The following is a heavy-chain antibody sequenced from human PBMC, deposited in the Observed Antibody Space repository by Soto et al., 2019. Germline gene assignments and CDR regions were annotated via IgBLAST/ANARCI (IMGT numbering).Heavy chain of an antibody. CDR3: SKDTYGREDY. Sequence: EVQLVESGGGLVQPGGSLRLSCAGAGFTFSSYWMHWVRQAPGKGLVWVSRINTDGSYTTYADSVKGRFTISRDNTKNTLYLQMNSLRAEDTAVYYCSKDTYGREDYWGQGTLVTVSS. CDR2: INTDGSYT. V-gene: IGHV3-74*01. CDR1: GFTFSSYW. D-gene: IGHD4-17*01. J-gene: IGHJ4*02.